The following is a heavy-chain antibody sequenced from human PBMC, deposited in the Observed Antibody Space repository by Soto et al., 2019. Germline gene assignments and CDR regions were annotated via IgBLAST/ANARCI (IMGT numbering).Heavy chain of an antibody. J-gene: IGHJ6*02. CDR1: GVTFSNFGGTFNTYV. Sequence: QVQLVQSGAAVKKPGSSVKVSCRASGVTFSNFGGTFNTYVISWVRQAPGQGLEWMGGISPIYGKLNSAAMFHGRVALSSVKPANTAGIELISLPTGDAAMYYCALTSLLSRRDSGLSPQHFYGMDVWGQGTSVIVSS. CDR3: ALTSLLSRRDSGLSPQHFYGMDV. D-gene: IGHD4-17*01. CDR2: ISPIYGKL. V-gene: IGHV1-69*06.